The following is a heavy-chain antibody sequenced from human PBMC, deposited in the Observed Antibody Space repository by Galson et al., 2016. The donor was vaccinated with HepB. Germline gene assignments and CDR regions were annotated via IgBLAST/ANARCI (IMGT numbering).Heavy chain of an antibody. CDR1: GFTVSHNY. CDR3: AKDIRGSDSYGWFDP. CDR2: IRNSGSKT. Sequence: SLRLSCAASGFTVSHNYMTWVRQAPGKGLDWVASIRNSGSKTYYADSVKGRFTISRDNSKNTLFLQMNYLSAEDTGVYYCAKDIRGSDSYGWFDPGGQGTVVACSS. D-gene: IGHD5-18*01. J-gene: IGHJ5*02. V-gene: IGHV3-23*01.